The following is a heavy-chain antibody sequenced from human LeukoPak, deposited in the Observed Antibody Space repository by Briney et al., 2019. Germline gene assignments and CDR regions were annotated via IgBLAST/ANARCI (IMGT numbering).Heavy chain of an antibody. Sequence: ASVKVSCKASGDTFTSYAMHWVRQAPGQRLEWMGWINAGNGNTKYSQKFQGRVTITRDTSASTAYMELSSLRSEDTAVYYCARVRPLYYDILTGPLYYWGQGTLVTVSS. D-gene: IGHD3-9*01. J-gene: IGHJ4*02. V-gene: IGHV1-3*01. CDR3: ARVRPLYYDILTGPLYY. CDR1: GDTFTSYA. CDR2: INAGNGNT.